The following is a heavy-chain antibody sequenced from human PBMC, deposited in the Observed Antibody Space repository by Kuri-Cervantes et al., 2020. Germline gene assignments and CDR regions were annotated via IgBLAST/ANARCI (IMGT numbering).Heavy chain of an antibody. Sequence: LSLTCAASGFTFSDYYMSWIRQAPGKGLEWVSYISSSGSTIYYADSVKGRFTISRDNAKNSLYLQMNSLRAEDTAVYYCARVGQWLDRNDAFDIWGQGTMVTVSS. CDR2: ISSSGSTI. V-gene: IGHV3-11*01. CDR1: GFTFSDYY. J-gene: IGHJ3*02. CDR3: ARVGQWLDRNDAFDI. D-gene: IGHD6-19*01.